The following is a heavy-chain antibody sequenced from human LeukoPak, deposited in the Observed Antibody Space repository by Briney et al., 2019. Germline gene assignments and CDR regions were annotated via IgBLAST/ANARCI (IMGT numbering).Heavy chain of an antibody. CDR1: GFTFNSYW. V-gene: IGHV3-74*01. CDR2: IDEDGKTI. D-gene: IGHD6-13*01. Sequence: GGSLRLSCAASGFTFNSYWMHWVRQAPGKGLVWVSRIDEDGKTIDYADSVKGRFTISRDNAKDTLYLQMNSLRAEDTAVYYCASLSWYFAFDIWGQGTMVTVSS. CDR3: ASLSWYFAFDI. J-gene: IGHJ3*02.